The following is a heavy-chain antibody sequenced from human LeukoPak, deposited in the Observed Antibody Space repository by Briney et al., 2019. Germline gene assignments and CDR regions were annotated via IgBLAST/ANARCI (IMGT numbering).Heavy chain of an antibody. Sequence: GSLRLSCAASGFTFSSYSMNWVRQAPGKGLEWVSYISSSSSTIYYADSVKGRFTISRDNAKNSLYLQMNSLRAEDTAVYYCARDDPLYSNYGAFDIWGQGTMVTVSS. J-gene: IGHJ3*02. CDR3: ARDDPLYSNYGAFDI. V-gene: IGHV3-48*01. CDR1: GFTFSSYS. CDR2: ISSSSSTI. D-gene: IGHD4-11*01.